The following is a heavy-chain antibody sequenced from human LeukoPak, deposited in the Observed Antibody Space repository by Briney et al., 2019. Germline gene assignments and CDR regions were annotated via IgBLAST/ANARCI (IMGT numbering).Heavy chain of an antibody. CDR2: ITGSGGST. Sequence: GGSLRLSCAASGFTFSIHSMNWVRQGPGKGLEWVSGITGSGGSTYYADSVKGRFTISRDNSKNTVYLQMNSLRAEDTAVYYCARDLSLIALTDWGQGTLVTVSS. CDR3: ARDLSLIALTD. D-gene: IGHD3-22*01. V-gene: IGHV3-23*01. J-gene: IGHJ4*02. CDR1: GFTFSIHS.